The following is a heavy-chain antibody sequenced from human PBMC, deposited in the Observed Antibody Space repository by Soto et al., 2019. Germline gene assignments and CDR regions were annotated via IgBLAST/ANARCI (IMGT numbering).Heavy chain of an antibody. V-gene: IGHV3-48*01. CDR3: ARAQDDFWSGYYSDY. D-gene: IGHD3-3*01. CDR1: GFTFSSYS. J-gene: IGHJ4*02. CDR2: ISSSSSTI. Sequence: GGSLRLSCAASGFTFSSYSMNWVRQAPGKGLEWVSYISSSSSTIYYADSVKGRFTISRDNAKNSLYLQMNSLRAEDTAVYYCARAQDDFWSGYYSDYWGQGTLVTVSS.